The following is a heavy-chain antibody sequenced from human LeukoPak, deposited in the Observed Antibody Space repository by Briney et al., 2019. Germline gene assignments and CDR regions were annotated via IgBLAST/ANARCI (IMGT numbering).Heavy chain of an antibody. CDR3: ARDPRITMVRGVSPGAAMWARYYFDY. CDR1: GYTFTSYG. D-gene: IGHD3-10*01. CDR2: ISAYNGNT. V-gene: IGHV1-18*01. Sequence: ASVKVSCKASGYTFTSYGISWVRQAPGQGLEWMGWISAYNGNTNYAQKLQGRVTMTTDTSTSTAYMELRSLRSDDTAVYYCARDPRITMVRGVSPGAAMWARYYFDYWGQGTLVTVSS. J-gene: IGHJ4*02.